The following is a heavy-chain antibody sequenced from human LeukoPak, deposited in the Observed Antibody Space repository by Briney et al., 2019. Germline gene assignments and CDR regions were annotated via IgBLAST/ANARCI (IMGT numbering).Heavy chain of an antibody. CDR2: INQSGST. V-gene: IGHV4-34*01. J-gene: IGHJ2*01. Sequence: SETLSLTCAVYGGSFSGYYWSWVRQPPGKGLEWIGEINQSGSTNYNPSLRSRVSISVDTSKNQFSLKLSSVTAADTAVYYCVRRSESWDSSGSVYWYFDFWGRGNLVAVSS. CDR3: VRRSESWDSSGSVYWYFDF. D-gene: IGHD3-22*01. CDR1: GGSFSGYY.